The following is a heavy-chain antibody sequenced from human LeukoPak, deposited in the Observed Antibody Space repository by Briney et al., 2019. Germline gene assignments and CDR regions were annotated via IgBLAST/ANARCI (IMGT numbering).Heavy chain of an antibody. CDR2: IYTSGST. D-gene: IGHD3-3*01. Sequence: PSETLSLTCTVSGGSISSYYWSWIRQPAGKGLEWIGRIYTSGSTNYNPSLKSRVTISVDTSKNQFSLKLSSVTAADTAVYYCARDWRDYDFWSGPNTNWFDPWGQGTLVTVSS. V-gene: IGHV4-4*07. CDR3: ARDWRDYDFWSGPNTNWFDP. CDR1: GGSISSYY. J-gene: IGHJ5*02.